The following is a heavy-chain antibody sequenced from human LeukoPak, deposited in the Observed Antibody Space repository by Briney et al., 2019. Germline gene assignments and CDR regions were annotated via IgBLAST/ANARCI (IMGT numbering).Heavy chain of an antibody. CDR3: ARGDGIVGTTHLPFHY. Sequence: SETLSLTCTVSGGSLSSSTHFWGWVRQPPGKGLEWIGKIYSSGTTFYNPSLKSRVTISIDTSKNQFSLKVTSVTAADTAVYNCARGDGIVGTTHLPFHYWGQGTLVTVSS. D-gene: IGHD1-26*01. CDR2: IYSSGTT. CDR1: GGSLSSSTHF. J-gene: IGHJ4*02. V-gene: IGHV4-39*07.